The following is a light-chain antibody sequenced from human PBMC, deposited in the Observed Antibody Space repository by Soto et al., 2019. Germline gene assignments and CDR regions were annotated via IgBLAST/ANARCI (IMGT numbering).Light chain of an antibody. V-gene: IGKV1-39*01. CDR3: QQSASVDRT. Sequence: IQMTQAPPSLSASVGDGVTLTCRASQNINGHLHWYQQKPLKAHKLLNSYTSRLQGGVPSRFSASRSGTNFTLTINSLQPEDFATYCSQQSASVDRTFGQGTRVEIK. CDR1: QNINGH. CDR2: YTS. J-gene: IGKJ1*01.